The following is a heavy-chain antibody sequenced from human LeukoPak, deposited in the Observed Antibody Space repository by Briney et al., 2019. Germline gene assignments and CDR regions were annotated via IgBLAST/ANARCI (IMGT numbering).Heavy chain of an antibody. CDR1: GGSFSGYY. J-gene: IGHJ3*02. Sequence: SSETLSLTCAVYGGSFSGYYWSWIRQPPGKGLEWIGEINHSGSTNDNPSLKSRVTISVDTSKNQFSLKLSSVTAADTAVYYCARVSAGYIVVVPAPAAFDIWGQGTMVTVSS. V-gene: IGHV4-34*01. CDR2: INHSGST. D-gene: IGHD2-2*01. CDR3: ARVSAGYIVVVPAPAAFDI.